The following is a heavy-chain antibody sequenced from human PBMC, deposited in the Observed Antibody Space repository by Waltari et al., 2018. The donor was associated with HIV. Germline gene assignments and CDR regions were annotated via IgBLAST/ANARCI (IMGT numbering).Heavy chain of an antibody. CDR2: ISWNGAAP. CDR3: ALDTGRLVWAGPNWYDP. Sequence: VESGGALVQPGGSLSRSCEASGFGFEDDAMTWVRQLPGQGLEWVSGISWNGAAPGYAASVQGRFTIYRDNVKNSLFLQMHGLKEEDTALYYCALDTGRLVWAGPNWYDPRGQGTRVTVSS. J-gene: IGHJ5*02. CDR1: GFGFEDDA. D-gene: IGHD6-13*01. V-gene: IGHV3-9*01.